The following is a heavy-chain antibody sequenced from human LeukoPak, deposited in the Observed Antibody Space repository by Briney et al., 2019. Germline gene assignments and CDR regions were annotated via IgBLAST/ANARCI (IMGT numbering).Heavy chain of an antibody. Sequence: GGSLRLSCAASGFTFRSYDMHWVRHATGKGLEWVSGIGTAGEIYYPGSVKGRFTISRENAKNSLYLQMNSLRAGDTAVYYCARAVYSSTWYSRYFDLWGRGTLVTVSS. V-gene: IGHV3-13*01. J-gene: IGHJ2*01. CDR1: GFTFRSYD. CDR3: ARAVYSSTWYSRYFDL. D-gene: IGHD6-13*01. CDR2: IGTAGEI.